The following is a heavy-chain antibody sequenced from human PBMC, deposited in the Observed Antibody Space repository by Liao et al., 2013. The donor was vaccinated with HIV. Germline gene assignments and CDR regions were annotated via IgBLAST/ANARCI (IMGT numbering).Heavy chain of an antibody. CDR3: ASTYYYGSGSYSKAFDY. J-gene: IGHJ4*02. CDR2: IYSSGNT. Sequence: QVQLQESGPGLVKPSQTLSLTCTVSGGSITSGSSYWSWIRQPAGKGLEWIGRIYSSGNTNYNPSLKSRVSISLDTSKNHFSLNLTSVTAADTAVYYCASTYYYGSGSYSKAFDYWGQGTLVTVSS. V-gene: IGHV4-61*02. D-gene: IGHD3-10*01. CDR1: GGSITSGSSY.